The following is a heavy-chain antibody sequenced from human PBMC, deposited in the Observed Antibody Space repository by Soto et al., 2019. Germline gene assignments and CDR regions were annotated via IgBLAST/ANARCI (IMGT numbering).Heavy chain of an antibody. V-gene: IGHV3-23*01. CDR1: GFTFSSYG. CDR2: ISGSGGST. Sequence: PGGSLRLSCAASGFTFSSYGMHWVRQAPGKGLEWVSAISGSGGSTYYADSVKGRFTISRDNSKNTLYLQMNSLRAEDTAVYYCAKDPPRSSWYTQADYWGQGTLVTVSS. J-gene: IGHJ4*02. CDR3: AKDPPRSSWYTQADY. D-gene: IGHD6-13*01.